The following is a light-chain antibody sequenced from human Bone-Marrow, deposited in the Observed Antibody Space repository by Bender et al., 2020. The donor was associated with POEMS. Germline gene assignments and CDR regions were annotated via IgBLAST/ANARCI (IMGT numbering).Light chain of an antibody. CDR1: SSDIGSYIL. V-gene: IGLV2-23*02. CDR2: EVN. J-gene: IGLJ1*01. Sequence: QSALIQPASVSGSPGQSITISCTGTSSDIGSYILVSWFQQHPGTAPKLMIYEVNNRPSGVSNRFSGSKSGNTASLTISGLQAEDEANYYCCSYADSSTLVFGTGTKVTVL. CDR3: CSYADSSTLV.